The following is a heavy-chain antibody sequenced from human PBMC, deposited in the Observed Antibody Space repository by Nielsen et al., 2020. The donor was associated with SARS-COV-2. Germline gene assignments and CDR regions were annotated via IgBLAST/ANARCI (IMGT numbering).Heavy chain of an antibody. CDR2: IYTDGSA. Sequence: GVLKISCAATGFTVSSNYMSWVRQAAGKGLEWVSDIYTDGSASYADSMKGRFTVSRDNSKNTVYLQMNSLRAEDTAVYYCARDNWGRMDVWGQGTTVTVSS. D-gene: IGHD7-27*01. V-gene: IGHV3-66*01. CDR3: ARDNWGRMDV. CDR1: GFTVSSNY. J-gene: IGHJ6*02.